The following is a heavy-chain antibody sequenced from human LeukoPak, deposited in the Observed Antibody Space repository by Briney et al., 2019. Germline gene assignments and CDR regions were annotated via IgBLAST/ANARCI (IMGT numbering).Heavy chain of an antibody. Sequence: PGGSLRLSCAASGFTFSSYAMHWVRQAPGKGLEWVAVISYDGSNKYYADSVKGRFTISRDNSKNTLYLQMNSLRAEDTAVYYCAKDVLHDSSGYSYYYYGMDVWGQGTTVTVSS. J-gene: IGHJ6*02. V-gene: IGHV3-30*04. CDR1: GFTFSSYA. D-gene: IGHD3-22*01. CDR3: AKDVLHDSSGYSYYYYGMDV. CDR2: ISYDGSNK.